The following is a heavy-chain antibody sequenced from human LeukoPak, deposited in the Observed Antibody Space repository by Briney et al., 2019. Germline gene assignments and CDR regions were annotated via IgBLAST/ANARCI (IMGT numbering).Heavy chain of an antibody. CDR2: IWYDGSNK. D-gene: IGHD1-26*01. CDR1: GFTFSSYG. CDR3: AKGPIVGATRDGYYFDY. J-gene: IGHJ4*02. Sequence: PGRSLRLSCAASGFTFSSYGMHWVRQAPGKGLEWVAVIWYDGSNKYYADSVKGRFTISRDNSKNTLYLQMNSLRAEDTAVYYCAKGPIVGATRDGYYFDYWGQGTLVTVSS. V-gene: IGHV3-33*06.